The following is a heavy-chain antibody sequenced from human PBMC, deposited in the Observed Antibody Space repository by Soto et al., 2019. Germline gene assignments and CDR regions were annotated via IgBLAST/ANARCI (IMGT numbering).Heavy chain of an antibody. V-gene: IGHV3-30-3*01. Sequence: GGSLRLSCAASGFTFSSYAMHWVRQAPGKGLEWVAVISYDGSNKYYADSVKGRFTISRDNSKNTLYLQMNSLRAEDTAVYYCARDYLGTPYYYYYGMDVWGQGTTVTVSS. CDR2: ISYDGSNK. J-gene: IGHJ6*02. D-gene: IGHD1-1*01. CDR3: ARDYLGTPYYYYYGMDV. CDR1: GFTFSSYA.